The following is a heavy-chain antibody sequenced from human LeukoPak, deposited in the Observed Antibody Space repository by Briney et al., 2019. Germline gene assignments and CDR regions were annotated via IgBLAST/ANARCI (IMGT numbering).Heavy chain of an antibody. CDR3: TKEPYFDL. J-gene: IGHJ2*01. V-gene: IGHV3-21*01. CDR1: RFTFSTYS. Sequence: GGSLRLSCAASRFTFSTYSMNWVRQAPGKGLEWVSSITSSRTYIYYADSVKGRFTISRDNAKNALYLQMNSLRVEDTAVYYCTKEPYFDLWGRGTLVTVSS. CDR2: ITSSRTYI.